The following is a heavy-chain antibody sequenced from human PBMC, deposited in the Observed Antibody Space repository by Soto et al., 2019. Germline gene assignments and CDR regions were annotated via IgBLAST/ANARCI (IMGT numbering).Heavy chain of an antibody. CDR3: ARDAPPDDY. V-gene: IGHV3-48*01. CDR2: ISSSSSTI. Sequence: GGSLRLSCAASGFTFSTYAMAWVRQAPGKGLEWVSYISSSSSTIYYADSVKGRFTISRGNAKNSLYLQMNSLRAEDTAVYYCARDAPPDDYWGQGTLVTVSS. J-gene: IGHJ4*02. CDR1: GFTFSTYA.